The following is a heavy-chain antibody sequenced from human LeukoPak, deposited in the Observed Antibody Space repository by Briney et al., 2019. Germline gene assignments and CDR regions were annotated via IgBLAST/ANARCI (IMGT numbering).Heavy chain of an antibody. CDR2: INSDGSST. CDR3: ARTRGSGYYDF. Sequence: GGSLRLSCSAPGFTFSSYWMHWVRHAPGKGLLWVSRINSDGSSTTYADSVKGRFSISRDSAQNTLFLQMNSLRAEDTAVYYCARTRGSGYYDFWGQGTLVTVSS. V-gene: IGHV3-74*01. CDR1: GFTFSSYW. J-gene: IGHJ4*02. D-gene: IGHD3-22*01.